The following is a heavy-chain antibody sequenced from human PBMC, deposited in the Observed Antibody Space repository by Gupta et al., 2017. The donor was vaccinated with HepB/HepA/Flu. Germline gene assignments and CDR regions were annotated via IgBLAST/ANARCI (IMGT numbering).Heavy chain of an antibody. J-gene: IGHJ3*02. Sequence: QPQLLQSGAEVKKPGASVKVSCKASGYTFTDFYIHWVRQAPGQGLEWMGWINPKTGGTNPSQIFPGRVTMTRDTSTATVYMELSNLQSDPTAMYFCVRVGQDVRRGPLDAFHMWGQGTMVTVTS. V-gene: IGHV1-2*02. CDR1: GYTFTDFY. CDR2: INPKTGGT. CDR3: VRVGQDVRRGPLDAFHM. D-gene: IGHD3-10*01.